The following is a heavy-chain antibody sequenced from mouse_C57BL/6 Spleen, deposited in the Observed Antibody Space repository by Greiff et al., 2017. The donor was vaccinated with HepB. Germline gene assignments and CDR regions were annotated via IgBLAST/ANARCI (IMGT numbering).Heavy chain of an antibody. CDR1: GYTFTSYW. CDR3: ARERLDYYAMDY. Sequence: QVHVKQPGAELVKPGASVTMSCKASGYTFTSYWITWVKQRPGQGLEWIGDIYPGSGSTNYNEKFKSKATLTVDTAASTAYVQLSSLTSEDSAVYYCARERLDYYAMDYWGQGTSVTVSS. CDR2: IYPGSGST. D-gene: IGHD2-2*01. J-gene: IGHJ4*01. V-gene: IGHV1-55*01.